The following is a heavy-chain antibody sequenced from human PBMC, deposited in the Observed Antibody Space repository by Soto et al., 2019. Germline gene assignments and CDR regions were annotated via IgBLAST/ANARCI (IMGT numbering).Heavy chain of an antibody. D-gene: IGHD2-15*01. J-gene: IGHJ3*02. CDR2: IYYSGST. Sequence: SETLSLTCTVSGGSISSYYWSWIRQPPGKGLEWIGYIYYSGSTNYNPSLKSRVTISVDTSKNQFSLKLSSVTAADTAVYYCARGRDIVVVVAADVDAFDIWGQGTMVTVSS. V-gene: IGHV4-59*01. CDR1: GGSISSYY. CDR3: ARGRDIVVVVAADVDAFDI.